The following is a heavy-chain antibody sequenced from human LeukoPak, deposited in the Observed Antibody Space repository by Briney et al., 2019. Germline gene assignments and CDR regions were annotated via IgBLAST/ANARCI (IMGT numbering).Heavy chain of an antibody. CDR3: ARASWEYCSSTSCYTGRFDY. CDR2: IYYSGST. CDR1: GGSISSYY. V-gene: IGHV4-59*01. Sequence: PSETLSLTCTVSGGSISSYYWSWIRQPPGKGLEWIGYIYYSGSTNYNPSLKSRVTISVDTSKNQFSLKLSSVTAADTAVYYCARASWEYCSSTSCYTGRFDYWGQGTLVTVSS. J-gene: IGHJ4*02. D-gene: IGHD2-2*02.